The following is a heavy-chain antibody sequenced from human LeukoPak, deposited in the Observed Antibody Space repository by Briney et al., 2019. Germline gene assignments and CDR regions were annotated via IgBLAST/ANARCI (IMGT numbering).Heavy chain of an antibody. V-gene: IGHV3-64D*09. J-gene: IGHJ4*02. Sequence: PGGSLRLSCSASGFAFSSYAMYWVRQAPGKGLEYVSAISKDGGTQYPADSVKGRITISRDNSKNTLYLQMSSLRPEDTAVYYCVKDQVFRGSVSYGDYWGQGTLVTVSS. D-gene: IGHD3-10*01. CDR3: VKDQVFRGSVSYGDY. CDR1: GFAFSSYA. CDR2: ISKDGGTQ.